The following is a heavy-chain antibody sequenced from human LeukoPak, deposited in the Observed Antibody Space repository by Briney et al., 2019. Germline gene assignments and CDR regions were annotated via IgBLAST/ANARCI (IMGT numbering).Heavy chain of an antibody. J-gene: IGHJ4*02. V-gene: IGHV3-33*06. CDR1: GFTFSHFG. Sequence: GTSLRLSCEASGFTFSHFGMHWVRQARGKELEWVAVIWSDATNGYYADSVKGRFTISRDNFRNTVSLQRNSLRAEDTAVYYCAKDAQRVFDYSNSLEHWGQGSLVTVSS. D-gene: IGHD4-11*01. CDR3: AKDAQRVFDYSNSLEH. CDR2: IWSDATNG.